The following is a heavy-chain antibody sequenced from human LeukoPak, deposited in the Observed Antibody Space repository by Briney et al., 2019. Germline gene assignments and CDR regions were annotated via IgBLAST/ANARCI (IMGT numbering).Heavy chain of an antibody. CDR2: IIPIFGTA. CDR3: ASRLYCSNTRCRNFPFAY. J-gene: IGHJ4*02. V-gene: IGHV1-69*13. D-gene: IGHD2-2*01. Sequence: ASVKVSCKASGYTFTSYDINWVRQATGQGLEWMGGIIPIFGTANYAQKFQDRVTITADESTSTAYMELSSLRSEDTAIYYCASRLYCSNTRCRNFPFAYWGQGTLVTVSS. CDR1: GYTFTSYD.